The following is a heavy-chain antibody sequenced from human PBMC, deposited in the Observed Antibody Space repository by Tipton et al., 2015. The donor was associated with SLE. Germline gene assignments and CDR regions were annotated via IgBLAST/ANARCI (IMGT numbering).Heavy chain of an antibody. D-gene: IGHD4-17*01. CDR1: GFPFDDYA. CDR2: ISGSGYRT. CDR3: AKGDYGDYLHYFEY. J-gene: IGHJ4*02. V-gene: IGHV3-23*01. Sequence: SLRLSCAASGFPFDDYAMHWVRQAPGKGLEWVSGISGSGYRTYYADSVKGRFTISRDSSKNTLYLQMNSLRAEDTAVYYCAKGDYGDYLHYFEYWGQGTLVTVSS.